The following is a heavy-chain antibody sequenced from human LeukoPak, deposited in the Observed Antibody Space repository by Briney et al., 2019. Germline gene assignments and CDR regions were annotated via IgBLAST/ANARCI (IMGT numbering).Heavy chain of an antibody. CDR1: GFTFSTYA. V-gene: IGHV3-64D*09. CDR2: ISANGGST. D-gene: IGHD6-19*01. J-gene: IGHJ4*02. CDR3: VKNGESVAGINHYYFDC. Sequence: GGSLRLSCSASGFTFSTYAMHWVRQAPGKGLEYVSAISANGGSTHYADSVKGRFTISRDNSKNTLYLRMSSLRAEDTAVYYCVKNGESVAGINHYYFDCWGQGTLVTVSS.